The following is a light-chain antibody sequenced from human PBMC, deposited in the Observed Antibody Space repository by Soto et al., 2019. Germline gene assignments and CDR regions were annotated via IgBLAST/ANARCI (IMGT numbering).Light chain of an antibody. CDR2: GAS. Sequence: EIVLTQSPGTLSLSPGERATLSCRASQSVSSSYLAWYQQKPGQAPRLLIYGASSRATVIPDRFSGSGSGTDFTLTISRLEPEDFAVYYCQQYGSAPWTFGQGTKV. J-gene: IGKJ1*01. CDR1: QSVSSSY. V-gene: IGKV3-20*01. CDR3: QQYGSAPWT.